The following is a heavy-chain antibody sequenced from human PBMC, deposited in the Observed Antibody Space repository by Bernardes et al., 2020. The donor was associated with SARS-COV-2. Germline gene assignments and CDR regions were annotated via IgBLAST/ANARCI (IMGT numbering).Heavy chain of an antibody. CDR2: ITAYNCNT. CDR3: ARRTVPGVGTYGYFDL. D-gene: IGHD3-3*01. Sequence: ASVKVSCKASGYTFTNYGISWLRPAPAQRLEWMGWITAYNCNTNYAQRFQGRVTVTTDTSTSTAYMDLRTLRSDDPAVYYCARRTVPGVGTYGYFDLWGRGTLVSVGS. J-gene: IGHJ2*01. CDR1: GYTFTNYG. V-gene: IGHV1-18*01.